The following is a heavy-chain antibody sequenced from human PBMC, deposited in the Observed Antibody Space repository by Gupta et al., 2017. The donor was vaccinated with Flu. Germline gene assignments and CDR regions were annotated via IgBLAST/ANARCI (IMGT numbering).Heavy chain of an antibody. CDR2: ISHDGISY. V-gene: IGHV3-30*18. Sequence: QERVVESGGGVVQPGGSLRLSCATYGFSFGNYGMHWVRQAPGKGLEWVAGISHDGISYHYTDSVKGRFTISRDNSKNTLYLQTNSLRTEDTAVYYCAKDWRWNNNNYGMNVWGQGTTVTVSS. CDR3: AKDWRWNNNNYGMNV. D-gene: IGHD5-24*01. CDR1: GFSFGNYG. J-gene: IGHJ6*02.